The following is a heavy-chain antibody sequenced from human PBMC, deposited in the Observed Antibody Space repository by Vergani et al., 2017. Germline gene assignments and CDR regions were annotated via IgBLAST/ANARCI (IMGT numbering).Heavy chain of an antibody. CDR1: GVSISSGSYY. D-gene: IGHD2-2*01. V-gene: IGHV4-61*02. J-gene: IGHJ3*02. CDR2: IYASGST. Sequence: QVQLQESGPGLVKPSQTLSLTCSVSGVSISSGSYYWSWIRQPAGKGLEWIGRIYASGSTNYNPSLKSRVSMSVDTARNQFSLEVKSVTAADTAVYYCARRCSVTCSNAFGIWGLGAMVTVSS. CDR3: ARRCSVTCSNAFGI.